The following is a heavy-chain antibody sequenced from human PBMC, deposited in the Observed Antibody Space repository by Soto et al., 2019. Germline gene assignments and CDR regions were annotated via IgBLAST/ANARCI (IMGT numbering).Heavy chain of an antibody. CDR2: IYPGDSDT. J-gene: IGHJ1*01. CDR1: GDSFTTYW. V-gene: IGHV5-51*01. Sequence: GASLKISCKGSGDSFTTYWIGWVRQMPGKGLEWMGVIYPGDSDTGYSPSFQGQVTISADKSISTAYLQWSSLEASDTAMYYCARLGIAARPVSEYFQHWGQGTLVTVSS. CDR3: ARLGIAARPVSEYFQH. D-gene: IGHD6-6*01.